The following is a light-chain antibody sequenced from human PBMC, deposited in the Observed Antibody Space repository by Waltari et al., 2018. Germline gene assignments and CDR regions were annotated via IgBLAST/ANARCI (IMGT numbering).Light chain of an antibody. J-gene: IGKJ2*01. Sequence: DVVLTQSPLSLPVTLGQPASVSCRSSQSLVYSDGETYLNWFQQRPGQSPRRLIYKISKRDSGVPDRFSGSGSGTDFTLKISGVEAEDIGIYYCMQGTHWPYTFGQGTKLEIK. CDR1: QSLVYSDGETY. CDR3: MQGTHWPYT. V-gene: IGKV2-30*01. CDR2: KIS.